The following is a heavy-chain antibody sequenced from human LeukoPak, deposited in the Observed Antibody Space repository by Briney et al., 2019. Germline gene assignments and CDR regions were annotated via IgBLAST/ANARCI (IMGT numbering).Heavy chain of an antibody. V-gene: IGHV3-66*02. Sequence: GSLRLSCAASGFTVSSNYMSWVRQAPGKGLEWVSVIYSGGSTYYADSVRGRFTISRDNSKNTLYLQMNSLRAEDTAVYYCARAGSYDFWSGYYNGYYYYYMDVWGKGTTVTVSS. CDR3: ARAGSYDFWSGYYNGYYYYYMDV. J-gene: IGHJ6*03. CDR1: GFTVSSNY. CDR2: IYSGGST. D-gene: IGHD3-3*01.